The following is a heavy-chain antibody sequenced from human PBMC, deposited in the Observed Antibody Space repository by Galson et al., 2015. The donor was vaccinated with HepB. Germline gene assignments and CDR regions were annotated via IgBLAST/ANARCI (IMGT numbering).Heavy chain of an antibody. CDR3: ARETNYVRGYYYGMDV. V-gene: IGHV3-7*01. Sequence: SLRLSCAASGFTFSGYWMTWVRQAPGKGLEWVANIKQDGNEKYYVDSVKGRFTISRDNAKNSLYPQLNSLRAEDTAVYYCARETNYVRGYYYGMDVWGQGTTVTVSS. D-gene: IGHD4/OR15-4a*01. CDR2: IKQDGNEK. CDR1: GFTFSGYW. J-gene: IGHJ6*02.